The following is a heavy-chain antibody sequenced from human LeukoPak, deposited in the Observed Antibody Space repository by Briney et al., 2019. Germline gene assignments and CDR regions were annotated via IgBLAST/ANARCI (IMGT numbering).Heavy chain of an antibody. Sequence: GESLKISCKGSGYSFTSYWIGWVRQMPGKGLEWMGIIYPGDSDTRYSPSFQGQVTISADKSISTAYLQWSGLKASDTAMYYCARPRNYYDSSGYSYYFDYWGQGTLVTVSS. D-gene: IGHD3-22*01. CDR3: ARPRNYYDSSGYSYYFDY. CDR2: IYPGDSDT. CDR1: GYSFTSYW. V-gene: IGHV5-51*01. J-gene: IGHJ4*02.